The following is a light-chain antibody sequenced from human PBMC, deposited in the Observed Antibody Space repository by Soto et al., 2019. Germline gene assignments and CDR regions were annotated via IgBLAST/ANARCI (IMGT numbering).Light chain of an antibody. J-gene: IGKJ4*01. Sequence: IQMTQSPSSVSASVGYRFTITCRASQDISSWVEWYQQKXGKAPKILISAASSLESGVPRRFRGSGSGTDFTLIISSLQPEDFATYFCQQGDSFPFTFGGGTKVDIK. CDR1: QDISSW. CDR3: QQGDSFPFT. CDR2: AAS. V-gene: IGKV1-12*01.